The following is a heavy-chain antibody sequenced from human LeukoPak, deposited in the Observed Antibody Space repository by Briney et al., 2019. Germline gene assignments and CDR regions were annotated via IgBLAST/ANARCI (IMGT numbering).Heavy chain of an antibody. J-gene: IGHJ6*03. D-gene: IGHD5-12*01. Sequence: PSETLSLTCTVSGGSISSYYWSWIRQPPGKGLECIGYIYYSGSTNYNPSLKSRVTISVDTSKNQFSLKLSSVTAADTAVYYCARVRGGYDSEYYYYYMDVWGKGTTVTVSS. V-gene: IGHV4-59*01. CDR2: IYYSGST. CDR1: GGSISSYY. CDR3: ARVRGGYDSEYYYYYMDV.